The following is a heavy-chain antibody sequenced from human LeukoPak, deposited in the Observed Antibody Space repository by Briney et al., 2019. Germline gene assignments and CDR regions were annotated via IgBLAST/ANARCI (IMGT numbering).Heavy chain of an antibody. CDR2: ISAYNGNT. D-gene: IGHD5-12*01. CDR1: GYTFTSYG. Sequence: ASVKVSCKASGYTFTSYGISWVRQAPGQGLEGMGWISAYNGNTNYAQKLQGRVTMTTDTSTSTAYMELRSLRSDDTAVYYCASFRGVRGSDFDYYYGMDVWGQGTTVTVSS. CDR3: ASFRGVRGSDFDYYYGMDV. V-gene: IGHV1-18*01. J-gene: IGHJ6*02.